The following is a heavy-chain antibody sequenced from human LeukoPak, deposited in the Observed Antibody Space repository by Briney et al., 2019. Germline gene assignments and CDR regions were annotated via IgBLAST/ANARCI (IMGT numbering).Heavy chain of an antibody. CDR1: GGSVSSGSYY. J-gene: IGHJ6*02. CDR2: IYYSGST. CDR3: ARRAAYYYGSGSYYKHYYGMDV. D-gene: IGHD3-10*01. Sequence: SETLSLTCTVSGGSVSSGSYYWSWIRQPPGKGLEWIGYIYYSGSTNYNPSLKSRVTISVDTSKNQFSLKLSSVTAADTAVYYRARRAAYYYGSGSYYKHYYGMDVWGQGTTVTVSS. V-gene: IGHV4-61*01.